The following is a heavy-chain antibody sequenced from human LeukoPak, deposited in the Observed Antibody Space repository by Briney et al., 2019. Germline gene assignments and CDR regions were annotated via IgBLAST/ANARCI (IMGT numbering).Heavy chain of an antibody. D-gene: IGHD1-1*01. CDR3: ATDSGGH. J-gene: IGHJ4*02. V-gene: IGHV4-38-2*02. CDR1: DYSISSGYY. CDR2: IFHSGRT. Sequence: SETLSLTCTVSDYSISSGYYWGWIRQPPGKGLEWIGSIFHSGRTFYNPSLKSRVTISVDTSKNQFSLKLTSVTAADTAVYYCATDSGGHWGQGTLVTVSS.